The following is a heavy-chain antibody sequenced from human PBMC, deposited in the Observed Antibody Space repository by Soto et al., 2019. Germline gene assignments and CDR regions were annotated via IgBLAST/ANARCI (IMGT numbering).Heavy chain of an antibody. J-gene: IGHJ4*02. D-gene: IGHD4-4*01. Sequence: VQLVESGGGLVKPGGSLRLSCAASGFIFATHTINWVRQAPGKGLEWVSSITGSGIYTRYADSVKGRFTIPRDNDKATLYLQMNGLGAEDTAVYYCVKEGISNYNEYFDYWGQGTLVTVSS. V-gene: IGHV3-21*02. CDR3: VKEGISNYNEYFDY. CDR2: ITGSGIYT. CDR1: GFIFATHT.